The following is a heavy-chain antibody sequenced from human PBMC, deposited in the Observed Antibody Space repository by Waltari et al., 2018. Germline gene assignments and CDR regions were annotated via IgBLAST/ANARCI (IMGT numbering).Heavy chain of an antibody. D-gene: IGHD3-3*01. CDR2: TSYDGSNK. V-gene: IGHV3-30*01. CDR1: GFTFCSYA. Sequence: QVQLVESGGGWVQPGSSLRLPCAASGFTFCSYAMHWVSQATGTGLMWWVVTSYDGSNKYYADSVKGRFTISRDNSKNTLYLQMNSLRAEDTALYYCARDRPILRFLEWTPYYYYGMDVWGQGTTVTVSS. J-gene: IGHJ6*02. CDR3: ARDRPILRFLEWTPYYYYGMDV.